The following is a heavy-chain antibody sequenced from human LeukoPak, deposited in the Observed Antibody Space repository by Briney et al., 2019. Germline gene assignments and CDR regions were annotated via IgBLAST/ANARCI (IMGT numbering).Heavy chain of an antibody. CDR2: IRYDGSNK. V-gene: IGHV3-30*02. CDR1: GFTFSSYG. D-gene: IGHD2-2*03. Sequence: GGSLRLSCAASGFTFSSYGMHWVRQAPGKGLEWVAFIRYDGSNKYYADSVKGRFTISRDNSKNTLYLQMNSLRAEDTAVYYCAKDTMDIVVVPAATPTDAFDIWGQGTMVTVSS. CDR3: AKDTMDIVVVPAATPTDAFDI. J-gene: IGHJ3*02.